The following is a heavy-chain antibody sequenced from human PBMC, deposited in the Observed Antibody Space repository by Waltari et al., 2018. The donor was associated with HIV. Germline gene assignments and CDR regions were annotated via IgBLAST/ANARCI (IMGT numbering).Heavy chain of an antibody. CDR2: MNPNSGNT. V-gene: IGHV1-8*01. CDR3: VRNRATSRYFDS. J-gene: IGHJ4*02. CDR1: GDTFTTYD. D-gene: IGHD1-1*01. Sequence: QVQLVQSGAEVKEPGASVKVSCKASGDTFTTYDINWVRQATGQGLEWMGWMNPNSGNTGYAENFQGRVTLTRNTDLTTAYLELSSLRSEDTAIYYCVRNRATSRYFDSWGQGTLVTVSS.